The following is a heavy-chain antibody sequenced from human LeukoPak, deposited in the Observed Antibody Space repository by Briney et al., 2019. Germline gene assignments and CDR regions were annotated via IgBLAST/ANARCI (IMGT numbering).Heavy chain of an antibody. V-gene: IGHV3-23*01. Sequence: PGGSLRLSCAASGFTFSSYAMSWVRQAPGKGLDWVSAISGSGGSTYYADSVKGRFTISRDNSKNTLYLQMNSLRAEDTAVYYCAKDFVMAGTGGFDYWGQGTLVTVSS. CDR3: AKDFVMAGTGGFDY. CDR2: ISGSGGST. D-gene: IGHD6-19*01. J-gene: IGHJ4*02. CDR1: GFTFSSYA.